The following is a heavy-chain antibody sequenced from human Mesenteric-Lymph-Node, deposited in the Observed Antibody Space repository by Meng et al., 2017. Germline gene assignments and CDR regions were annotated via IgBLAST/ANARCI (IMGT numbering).Heavy chain of an antibody. Sequence: GESLKISWAASGFTFSDYYMTWIRQARGKGLEWVSYMSSRGSTIYYADSVKGRFTISRDNTKHSLFLQMNSLRPEDTGVYYCVRGTSGDYAYWGQGVLVTVSS. CDR3: VRGTSGDYAY. J-gene: IGHJ4*02. CDR2: MSSRGSTI. CDR1: GFTFSDYY. V-gene: IGHV3-11*04. D-gene: IGHD4-17*01.